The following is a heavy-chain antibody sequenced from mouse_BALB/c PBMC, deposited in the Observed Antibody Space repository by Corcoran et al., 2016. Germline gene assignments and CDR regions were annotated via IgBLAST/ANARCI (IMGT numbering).Heavy chain of an antibody. CDR2: IDPANGNT. CDR1: GFNIKDTY. D-gene: IGHD4-1*01. J-gene: IGHJ1*01. Sequence: EVQLQQSGAELVKPGASVKLSCTASGFNIKDTYMHWVMQRPEQGLEWIGRIDPANGNTKYDPKFQGKATITADTSSNTAYLQLSSLTSEDTAVYYCANWDGYVDVWGAGTTVTVSS. V-gene: IGHV14-3*02. CDR3: ANWDGYVDV.